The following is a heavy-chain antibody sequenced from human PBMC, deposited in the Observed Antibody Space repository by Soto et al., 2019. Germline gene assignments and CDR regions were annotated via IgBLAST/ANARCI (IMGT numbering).Heavy chain of an antibody. CDR1: GFSLSTSGVG. J-gene: IGHJ4*02. CDR2: IYWDDDK. V-gene: IGHV2-5*02. D-gene: IGHD6-19*01. Sequence: QITLKESGPTLVKPTQTLTLTCTFSGFSLSTSGVGVGWIRQPPGKALEWLALIYWDDDKRYSPSLKSRLIITKDTSKNQVVLTMTNMDPVETATYYCALISSGWSPGHYWGQGSLVTVSS. CDR3: ALISSGWSPGHY.